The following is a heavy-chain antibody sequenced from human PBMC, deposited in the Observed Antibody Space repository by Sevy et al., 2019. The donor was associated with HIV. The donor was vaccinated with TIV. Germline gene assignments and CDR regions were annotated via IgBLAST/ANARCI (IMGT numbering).Heavy chain of an antibody. CDR2: IWYDGSNK. CDR3: ARDLSVVVAARDAFDI. J-gene: IGHJ3*02. D-gene: IGHD2-15*01. Sequence: GGSLRLSCAASGFTFSSYGMHWVRQAPGKGLEWVAVIWYDGSNKYYADSVKGRFTISRDNSKNTLYLQMNSLRAEDTAVYYCARDLSVVVAARDAFDIWGQGTMVTVSS. V-gene: IGHV3-33*01. CDR1: GFTFSSYG.